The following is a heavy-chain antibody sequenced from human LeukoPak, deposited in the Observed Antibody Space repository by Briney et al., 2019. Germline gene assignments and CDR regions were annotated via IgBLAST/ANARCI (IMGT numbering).Heavy chain of an antibody. CDR1: GYTFTGYY. Sequence: ASVKVSCKASGYTFTGYYMHWVRQAPGQGLEWMGWINPNSGGTNYAQKFQGWVTMTRDTSISTAYMELSRLRSDDTAVYYCAKSTKYCSGGSCGAFDIWGQGTMVTVSS. D-gene: IGHD2-15*01. CDR3: AKSTKYCSGGSCGAFDI. CDR2: INPNSGGT. V-gene: IGHV1-2*04. J-gene: IGHJ3*02.